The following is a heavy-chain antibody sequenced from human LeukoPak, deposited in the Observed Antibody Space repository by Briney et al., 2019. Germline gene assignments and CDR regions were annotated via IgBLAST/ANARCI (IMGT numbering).Heavy chain of an antibody. CDR3: AKDSGSYFYYYYGMDV. CDR1: GSTFSSYA. CDR2: ISYDGSNK. Sequence: GGSLRLSCAASGSTFSSYAMHWVRQAPGKGLEWVAVISYDGSNKYYADSVKGRFTISRDNSKNTLYLQMNSLRAEDTAVYYCAKDSGSYFYYYYGMDVWGQGTTVTVSS. V-gene: IGHV3-30*04. D-gene: IGHD1-26*01. J-gene: IGHJ6*02.